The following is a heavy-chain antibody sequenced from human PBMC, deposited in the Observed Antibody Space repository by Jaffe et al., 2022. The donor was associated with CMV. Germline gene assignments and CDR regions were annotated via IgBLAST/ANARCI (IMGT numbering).Heavy chain of an antibody. Sequence: QVQLVESGGGLVKPGGSLRLSCAASGFTFSDYYMSWIRQAPGKGLEWVSYISSSSSYTNYADSVKGRFTISRDNAKNSLYLQMNSLRAEDTAVYYCARDQHVGFRNRGNFDYWGQGTLVTVSS. V-gene: IGHV3-11*06. D-gene: IGHD1-26*01. CDR3: ARDQHVGFRNRGNFDY. J-gene: IGHJ4*02. CDR1: GFTFSDYY. CDR2: ISSSSSYT.